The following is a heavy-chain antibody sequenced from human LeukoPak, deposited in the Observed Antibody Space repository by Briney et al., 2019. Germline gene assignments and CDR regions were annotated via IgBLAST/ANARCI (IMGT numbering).Heavy chain of an antibody. V-gene: IGHV1-2*02. J-gene: IGHJ6*02. Sequence: GASVKVSCKASGYTFTGYYMHWVRLAPGQGLQWMGWINPNSGGTNYAQKFQGRVTMTRDTSISTAYMELSRLRSDDTAVYYCALGATSIADDTLRLDVWGQGTTVTVSS. D-gene: IGHD6-6*01. CDR3: ALGATSIADDTLRLDV. CDR2: INPNSGGT. CDR1: GYTFTGYY.